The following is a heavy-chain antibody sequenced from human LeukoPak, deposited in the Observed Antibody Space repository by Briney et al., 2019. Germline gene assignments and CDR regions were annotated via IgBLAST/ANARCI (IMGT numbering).Heavy chain of an antibody. CDR1: GGSISSYY. CDR2: IHYSGST. J-gene: IGHJ4*02. D-gene: IGHD4-23*01. Sequence: PSETLSLTCTVSGGSISSYYWSWIRQPPGKGLEWIGYIHYSGSTNYNPSLKSRVTISVDTSKNQFSLKLSSVTAADTAVYYCARDYGGNLDYWGQGTLVTVSS. V-gene: IGHV4-59*01. CDR3: ARDYGGNLDY.